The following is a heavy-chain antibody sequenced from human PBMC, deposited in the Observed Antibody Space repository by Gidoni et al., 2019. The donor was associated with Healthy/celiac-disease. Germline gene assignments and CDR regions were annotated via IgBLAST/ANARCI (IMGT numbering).Heavy chain of an antibody. CDR2: ISSSSSTI. CDR3: ARVKEGPGYDYGMDV. V-gene: IGHV3-48*02. CDR1: GFTFSSYS. D-gene: IGHD2-2*01. Sequence: EVQLVESGGGLVQPGGSLRLSCAASGFTFSSYSMNWVRQAPGKGLEWVSYISSSSSTIYYADSVKGRFTISRDNAKNSLYLQMNSLRDEDTAVYYCARVKEGPGYDYGMDVWGQGTTVTVSS. J-gene: IGHJ6*02.